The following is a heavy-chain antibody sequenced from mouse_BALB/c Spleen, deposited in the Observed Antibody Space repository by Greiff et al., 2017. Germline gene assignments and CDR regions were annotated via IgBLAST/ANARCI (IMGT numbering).Heavy chain of an antibody. J-gene: IGHJ2*01. CDR3: ARRATVVATDYFDY. CDR2: ISSGSGTI. Sequence: EVKVVESGGGLVQPGGSRKLSCAASGFTFSSFGMHWVRQAPEKGLEWVAYISSGSGTIYYADTVKGRFTISRDNPKNTLFLQMTSLRSEDTAMYYCARRATVVATDYFDYWGQGTTLTVSS. V-gene: IGHV5-17*02. CDR1: GFTFSSFG. D-gene: IGHD1-1*01.